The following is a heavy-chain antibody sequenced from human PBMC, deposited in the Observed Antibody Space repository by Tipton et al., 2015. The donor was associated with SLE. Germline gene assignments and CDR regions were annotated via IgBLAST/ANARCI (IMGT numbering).Heavy chain of an antibody. CDR2: INHRGST. J-gene: IGHJ3*02. Sequence: TLSLTCAVYGGSFSGYYWSWIRQPPGKGLEWIGEINHRGSTNYNPSLKSRLTISVDTSKNQFSLKLSSVTAADTAVYSCARGEAPYYFDSSGYYSDAFDIWGQGTMVTVSS. CDR3: ARGEAPYYFDSSGYYSDAFDI. V-gene: IGHV4-34*01. D-gene: IGHD3-22*01. CDR1: GGSFSGYY.